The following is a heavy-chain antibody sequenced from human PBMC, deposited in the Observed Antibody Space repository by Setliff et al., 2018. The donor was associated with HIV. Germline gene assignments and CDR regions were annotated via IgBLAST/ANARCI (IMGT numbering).Heavy chain of an antibody. Sequence: GASVKVSCKASGYTFTSYDISWVRQAPGQGLEWMGWISAYNGNTNYAQKLQGRVTMTTDTSTSTAYMELRSLRSDDTAVYYCAREIGDYYDSSGYYPPTDYYYGMDVWGQGTTVTAP. J-gene: IGHJ6*02. CDR2: ISAYNGNT. D-gene: IGHD3-22*01. CDR1: GYTFTSYD. CDR3: AREIGDYYDSSGYYPPTDYYYGMDV. V-gene: IGHV1-18*01.